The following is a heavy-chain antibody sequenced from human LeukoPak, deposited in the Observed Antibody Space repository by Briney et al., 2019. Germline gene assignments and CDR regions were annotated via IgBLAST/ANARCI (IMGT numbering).Heavy chain of an antibody. V-gene: IGHV3-48*01. CDR3: AREGGYDYVWGSYRRTFDY. J-gene: IGHJ4*02. D-gene: IGHD3-16*02. CDR2: ISSSSSTT. Sequence: PGGSLRLSCAASGFTFSSYSMNWVRQAPGKGLEWVSYISSSSSTTYYADSVKGRFTISRDNAKNSLYLQMNSLRAEDTAVYYCAREGGYDYVWGSYRRTFDYWGQGTLVTVSS. CDR1: GFTFSSYS.